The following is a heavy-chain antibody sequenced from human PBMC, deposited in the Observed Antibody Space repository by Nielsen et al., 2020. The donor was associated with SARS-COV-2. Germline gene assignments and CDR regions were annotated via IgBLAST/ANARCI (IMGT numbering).Heavy chain of an antibody. CDR3: ARVGCRVGYCSGGSPLYGMDV. CDR2: INAGNGNT. J-gene: IGHJ6*02. CDR1: GFTFTSYA. V-gene: IGHV1-3*01. D-gene: IGHD2-15*01. Sequence: GGSLRLSCAASGFTFTSYAMHWVRQAPGQRLEWMGWINAGNGNTKYSQKFQGRVTITRDTSASTAYMELSSLRSEDTAVYYCARVGCRVGYCSGGSPLYGMDVWGQGTTVTVSS.